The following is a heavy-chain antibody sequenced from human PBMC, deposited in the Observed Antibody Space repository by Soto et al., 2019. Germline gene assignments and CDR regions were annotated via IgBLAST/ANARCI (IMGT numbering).Heavy chain of an antibody. V-gene: IGHV3-53*02. CDR1: GFTVSSNY. D-gene: IGHD6-6*01. J-gene: IGHJ6*02. CDR2: LYRGGIT. Sequence: EVQLVETGGGLIQPGGSLRLSCVASGFTVSSNYMTWVRQTPGKGLEWVSVLYRGGITYYADSVKGRFTISRDTSKNTLYLHMNSLRAEDTAVYYCAREQGESSSSSYYYYGLDVWGQGTAVTVSS. CDR3: AREQGESSSSSYYYYGLDV.